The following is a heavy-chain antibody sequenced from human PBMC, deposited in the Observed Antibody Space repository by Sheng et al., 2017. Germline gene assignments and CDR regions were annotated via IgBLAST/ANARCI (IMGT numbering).Heavy chain of an antibody. Sequence: QVQLVQSGAEVKKPGSSVKVSCKASGGTFSSYTISWVRQAPGQGLEWMGRIIPILGIANYAQKFQGRVTITADKSTSTAYMELSSLRSEDTAVYYCARDRYCSSTSCSKYYFDYWGQGTLVTVSS. CDR1: GGTFSSYT. V-gene: IGHV1-69*08. CDR3: ARDRYCSSTSCSKYYFDY. J-gene: IGHJ4*02. CDR2: IIPILGIA. D-gene: IGHD2-2*01.